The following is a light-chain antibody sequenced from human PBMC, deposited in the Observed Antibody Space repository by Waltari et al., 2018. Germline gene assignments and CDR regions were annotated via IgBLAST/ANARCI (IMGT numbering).Light chain of an antibody. CDR1: QTISTW. V-gene: IGKV1-5*03. Sequence: DIQMTQSPSTLSASVGDTVTITCRASQTISTWVAWYQQKPGKAPKLLIYKASSLQSAVPSRCSGSGSGTEFTLTISSLQPDDFAIYFCQQSNSYPWTFGHGTKVEIK. CDR3: QQSNSYPWT. J-gene: IGKJ1*01. CDR2: KAS.